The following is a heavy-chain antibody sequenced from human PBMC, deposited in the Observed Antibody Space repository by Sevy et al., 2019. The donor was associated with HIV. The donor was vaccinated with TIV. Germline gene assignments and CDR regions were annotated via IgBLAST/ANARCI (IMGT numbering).Heavy chain of an antibody. CDR2: ISTSTSTTTI. Sequence: GGSLRLSCAASGFTFNDYNLSWIRHAPGKGLEWVSYISTSTSTTTIYYADSLKGRFTISRDNAKNSIYLQMNSLRVDDTAVYYCARAAGWFDAWGQGTLVTVSS. CDR1: GFTFNDYN. V-gene: IGHV3-11*01. CDR3: ARAAGWFDA. J-gene: IGHJ5*02.